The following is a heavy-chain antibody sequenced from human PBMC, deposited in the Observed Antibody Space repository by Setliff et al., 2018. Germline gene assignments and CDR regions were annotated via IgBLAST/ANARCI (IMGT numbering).Heavy chain of an antibody. V-gene: IGHV1-2*02. J-gene: IGHJ4*02. D-gene: IGHD2-2*02. CDR3: VRLAAIPEPATGVLG. CDR2: INPNSGGT. CDR1: GYTFTNYG. Sequence: ASVKVSCKASGYTFTNYGISWVRQAPGQGLEWMGWINPNSGGTNYAQKFQGRVTMTRDPSISTAYMELNSLRSDDTAVYYCVRLAAIPEPATGVLGWGQGTLVTVSS.